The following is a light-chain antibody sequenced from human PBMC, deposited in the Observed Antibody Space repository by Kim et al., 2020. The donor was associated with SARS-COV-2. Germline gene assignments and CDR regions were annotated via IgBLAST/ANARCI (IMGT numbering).Light chain of an antibody. CDR3: AAWDNSLSRLV. J-gene: IGLJ3*02. V-gene: IGLV1-47*01. CDR2: RNN. Sequence: QSATSSSALSSANCESNYVYWYRHLPGTAPKLLLYRNNQRPSGVPDRFSGSKSGTSASLAITGLQSEDEADYYCAAWDNSLSRLVFGGGTKLTVL. CDR1: SANCESNY.